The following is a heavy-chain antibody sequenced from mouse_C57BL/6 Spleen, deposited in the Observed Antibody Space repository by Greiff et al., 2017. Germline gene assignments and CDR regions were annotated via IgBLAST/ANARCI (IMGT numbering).Heavy chain of an antibody. CDR3: ARTNSGFFDY. CDR1: GYAFSSSW. CDR2: IYPGDGDT. D-gene: IGHD1-3*01. J-gene: IGHJ2*01. V-gene: IGHV1-82*01. Sequence: VQLQQSGPELVKPGASVKISCKASGYAFSSSWMNWVKQRPGKGLEWIGRIYPGDGDTNYNGKFKGKATLTADKSSSTAYMQLSSLTSEGSAVFFCARTNSGFFDYWGQRTTLTVSS.